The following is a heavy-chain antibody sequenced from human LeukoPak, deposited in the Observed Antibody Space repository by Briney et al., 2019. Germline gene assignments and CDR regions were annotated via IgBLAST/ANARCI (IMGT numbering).Heavy chain of an antibody. CDR2: ISSGSGYI. CDR3: ARDLSFDL. J-gene: IGHJ3*01. V-gene: IGHV3-21*01. Sequence: GGSLRLSCAASGFTFSSYHMNWVRQAPGKGLEWVSSISSGSGYIHYADSVKGRFTISRDNAKKSLYLQMNSLRAEDTALYYCARDLSFDLWGQGTMVTVSS. CDR1: GFTFSSYH.